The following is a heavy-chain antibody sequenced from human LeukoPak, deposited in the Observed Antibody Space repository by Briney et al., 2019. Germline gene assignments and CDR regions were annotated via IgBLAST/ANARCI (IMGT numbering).Heavy chain of an antibody. CDR3: ARGGDYYGSGTYYAFDP. J-gene: IGHJ5*02. Sequence: PSETLSLTCTVSGGSISTYYWSWIRQPPGKGLEWIGYIYYSGSTNYNPSLKSRVSISVDTSKNQFSLRLSSVTAADTAVYYCARGGDYYGSGTYYAFDPWGQGTLVTVSP. CDR2: IYYSGST. V-gene: IGHV4-59*01. D-gene: IGHD3-10*01. CDR1: GGSISTYY.